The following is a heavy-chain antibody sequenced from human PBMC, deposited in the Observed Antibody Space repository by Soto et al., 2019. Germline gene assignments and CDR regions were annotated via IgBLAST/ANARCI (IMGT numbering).Heavy chain of an antibody. CDR1: GYTFTTYW. Sequence: LGESLKISCKGSGYTFTTYWIGWVRQMPGRGLEWMGIIYPGDSDTRYGPSFRGQVTISVDKSISTAYLQWSSLKASDTAVYYCAKTWEASSLNWFDSWGQGTLVTVSS. CDR2: IYPGDSDT. V-gene: IGHV5-51*01. D-gene: IGHD1-26*01. CDR3: AKTWEASSLNWFDS. J-gene: IGHJ5*01.